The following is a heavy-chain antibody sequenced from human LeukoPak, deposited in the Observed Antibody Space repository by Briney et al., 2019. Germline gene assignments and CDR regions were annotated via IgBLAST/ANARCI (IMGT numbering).Heavy chain of an antibody. J-gene: IGHJ4*02. CDR2: ISYDGSNK. CDR1: GFTFSSYG. D-gene: IGHD5-12*01. CDR3: AKDLGTYGGYVPLDY. Sequence: GGSLRLSCAASGFTFSSYGMHWVRQAPGKGLEWVALISYDGSNKYYADSVKGRFTISRDNSKNTLYLQMNSLRAEDTAVYYCAKDLGTYGGYVPLDYWGQGTLVTVSS. V-gene: IGHV3-30*18.